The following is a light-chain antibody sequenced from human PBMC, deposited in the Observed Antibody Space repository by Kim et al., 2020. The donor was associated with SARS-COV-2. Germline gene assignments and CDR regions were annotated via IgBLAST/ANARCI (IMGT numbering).Light chain of an antibody. CDR3: SSYTISTTQV. CDR1: SSDVGGYNY. Sequence: QSALTQPASVSGSPGQSITISCTGTSSDVGGYNYVSWFQQHPGKAPKLMIYEVSTRPSGVSDRFSGSKSGNTASLTISGLQAEDEADYYCSSYTISTTQVFGGGTQLTVL. J-gene: IGLJ3*02. CDR2: EVS. V-gene: IGLV2-14*01.